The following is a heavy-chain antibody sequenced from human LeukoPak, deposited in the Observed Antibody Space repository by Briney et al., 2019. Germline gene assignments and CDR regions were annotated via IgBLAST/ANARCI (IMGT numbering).Heavy chain of an antibody. J-gene: IGHJ5*02. CDR1: GYTFTSYG. D-gene: IGHD3-3*01. Sequence: GASVKVSCKASGYTFTSYGISWVRQAPGQGLEWMGWISAYNGNTNYAQKLQGRVTMTTDTSTSTAYMELRSLRSDDTAVYYCARSYDFWSGYYPEEPSSWFDPWGQGTLVTVSS. CDR2: ISAYNGNT. V-gene: IGHV1-18*01. CDR3: ARSYDFWSGYYPEEPSSWFDP.